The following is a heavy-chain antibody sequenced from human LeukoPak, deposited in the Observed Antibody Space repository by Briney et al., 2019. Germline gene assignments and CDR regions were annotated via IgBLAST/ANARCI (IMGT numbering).Heavy chain of an antibody. J-gene: IGHJ4*02. CDR3: ARQSSGRYYFDY. D-gene: IGHD3-16*02. CDR2: IYYSGIT. Sequence: PSGTLSLTCTVSGGSISSSSHYWGWIPQPPGKGLKWIGSIYYSGITYYDSSLKSRVTISVDTSKNQFSLKLSSVTAAETAVYYCARQSSGRYYFDYWGQGALVTVSS. V-gene: IGHV4-39*01. CDR1: GGSISSSSHY.